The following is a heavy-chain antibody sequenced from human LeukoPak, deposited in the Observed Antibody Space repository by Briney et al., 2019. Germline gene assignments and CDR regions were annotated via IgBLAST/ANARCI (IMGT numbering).Heavy chain of an antibody. J-gene: IGHJ3*02. V-gene: IGHV1-18*01. CDR3: AGPYGTDTAMVTYAFDI. CDR1: GSTFTSYG. Sequence: ASVKVSFKASGSTFTSYGISWVRQAPGQGLEWMGWISAYNGNTNYAQKLQGRVTMTTDTSTSTAYMELRSLRSDDTAVYYCAGPYGTDTAMVTYAFDIWGQGTMVTVSS. D-gene: IGHD5-18*01. CDR2: ISAYNGNT.